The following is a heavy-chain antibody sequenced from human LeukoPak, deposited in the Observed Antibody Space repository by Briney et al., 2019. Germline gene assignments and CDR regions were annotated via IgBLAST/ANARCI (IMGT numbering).Heavy chain of an antibody. CDR3: ASTGGYSFAY. V-gene: IGHV4-59*01. CDR1: GGSISGYY. J-gene: IGHJ4*02. CDR2: IYYSGST. D-gene: IGHD2-8*02. Sequence: PSETLSLTYTVPGGSISGYYWSWLGQPPGKGLEWIGYIYYSGSTNYNPSLKSQVTLSLDTSKNQFSLKLTSVTAADAAVYYCASTGGYSFAYWGQGTLVAVSS.